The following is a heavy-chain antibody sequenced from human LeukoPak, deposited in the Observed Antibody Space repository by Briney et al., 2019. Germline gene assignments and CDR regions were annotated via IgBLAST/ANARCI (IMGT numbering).Heavy chain of an antibody. J-gene: IGHJ4*02. D-gene: IGHD3-22*01. CDR2: IYYRGST. CDR1: GGSISSYY. V-gene: IGHV4-59*01. Sequence: SETLSLTCTVSGGSISSYYWCWVRQPPGKGLEWIGYIYYRGSTNYNPSLKSRVTISVDTSKNQFSLKLSSVTAADSAIYFCARGDFDASGYSVPFDYWGQGALVTVSS. CDR3: ARGDFDASGYSVPFDY.